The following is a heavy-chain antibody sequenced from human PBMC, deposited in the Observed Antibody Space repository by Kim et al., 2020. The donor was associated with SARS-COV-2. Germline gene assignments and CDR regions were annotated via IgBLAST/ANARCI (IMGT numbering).Heavy chain of an antibody. J-gene: IGHJ6*02. CDR1: GYTFTSYD. CDR2: MNPNSGNT. D-gene: IGHD3-3*01. V-gene: IGHV1-8*01. Sequence: ASVKVSCKASGYTFTSYDINWVRQATGQGLEWMGWMNPNSGNTSYAQKFQGRVTMTRNTSISTAYMELSSLRSEDTAVYYCARRGRPRIPIFGVVVYGMDVWGQGTTVTVSS. CDR3: ARRGRPRIPIFGVVVYGMDV.